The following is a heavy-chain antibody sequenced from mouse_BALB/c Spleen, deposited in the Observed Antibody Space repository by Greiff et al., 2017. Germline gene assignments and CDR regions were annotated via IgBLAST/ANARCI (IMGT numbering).Heavy chain of an antibody. CDR1: GFSLTSYD. Sequence: VKLVESGPGLVAPSQSLSITCTVSGFSLTSYDISWIRQPPGKGLEWLGVIWTGGGTNYNSAFMSRLSISKDNSKSQVFLKMNSLQTDDTAIYYCVREQGYFDYWGQGTTLTVSS. V-gene: IGHV2-9-2*01. CDR2: IWTGGGT. CDR3: VREQGYFDY. J-gene: IGHJ2*01.